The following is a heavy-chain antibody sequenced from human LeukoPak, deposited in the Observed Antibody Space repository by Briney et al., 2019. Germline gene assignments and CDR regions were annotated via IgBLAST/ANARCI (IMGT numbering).Heavy chain of an antibody. CDR2: ISGSGGST. J-gene: IGHJ4*02. CDR3: AKSPNWSFDY. V-gene: IGHV3-23*01. D-gene: IGHD1-1*01. Sequence: GASLRLSCAASGFTFSSYAMSWVRQAPGKGLEWVSAISGSGGSTYYAGSVKGRFTISRDNSKNTLYLQMNSLRAEDTAVYYCAKSPNWSFDYWGQGTLVTVSS. CDR1: GFTFSSYA.